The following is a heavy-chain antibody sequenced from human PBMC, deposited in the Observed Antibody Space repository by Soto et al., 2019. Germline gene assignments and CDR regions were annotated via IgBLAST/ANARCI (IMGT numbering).Heavy chain of an antibody. CDR2: ISGSGGST. CDR3: AKHYGDYAYGDY. D-gene: IGHD4-17*01. V-gene: IGHV3-23*01. J-gene: IGHJ4*02. CDR1: GFTFSSYA. Sequence: GSLSLSCAASGFTFSSYAMSWVRQAPGKGLEWVSAISGSGGSTYYADSVKGRFTISRDNSKNTLYLQMNSLRAEDTAVYYCAKHYGDYAYGDYWGQGTLVTVSS.